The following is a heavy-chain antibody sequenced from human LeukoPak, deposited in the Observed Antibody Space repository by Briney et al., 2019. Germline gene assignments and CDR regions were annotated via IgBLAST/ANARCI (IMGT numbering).Heavy chain of an antibody. CDR3: ARDLRSGNNYGSGSYFTLN. V-gene: IGHV3-7*01. Sequence: SGGSLRLSCAASGFTFSSYWMSWVRQAPGKGLEWVANIKQDGSEKYYVDSVKGRFTISRDNAKNSLYLQMNSLRAGDTAVYYCARDLRSGNNYGSGSYFTLNWGQGTLVTVSS. J-gene: IGHJ4*02. CDR1: GFTFSSYW. CDR2: IKQDGSEK. D-gene: IGHD3-10*01.